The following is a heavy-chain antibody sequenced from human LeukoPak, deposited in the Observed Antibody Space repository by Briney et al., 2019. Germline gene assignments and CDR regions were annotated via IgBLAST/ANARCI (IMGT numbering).Heavy chain of an antibody. CDR1: GGSVRSYY. D-gene: IGHD1-26*01. V-gene: IGHV4-59*02. Sequence: SETLSLTCTVSGGSVRSYYWRWIRQPPGKGLEWIAYIRNNGGTNYNPSLKSRVTISVDTSKNQFSLKLRSVTAADTAVYYCVRDWEGFNFDIWGQGTMVTVSS. CDR2: IRNNGGT. J-gene: IGHJ3*02. CDR3: VRDWEGFNFDI.